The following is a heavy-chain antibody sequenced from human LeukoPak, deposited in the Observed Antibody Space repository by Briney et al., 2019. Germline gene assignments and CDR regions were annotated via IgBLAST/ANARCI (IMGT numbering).Heavy chain of an antibody. CDR2: IFWDNDK. CDR3: AHSPWTPVSGRYYFGS. Sequence: SGPTLVNPTQTLTLTCTFSGFSLRNRAGVGWIRQPPGKALEWLALIFWDNDKRYSPSLKSRPTITKDTSKNQVVLTMTNMDPVDTATYYCAHSPWTPVSGRYYFGSWGQGTLVPVSS. D-gene: IGHD2-15*01. J-gene: IGHJ4*02. V-gene: IGHV2-5*02. CDR1: GFSLRNRAG.